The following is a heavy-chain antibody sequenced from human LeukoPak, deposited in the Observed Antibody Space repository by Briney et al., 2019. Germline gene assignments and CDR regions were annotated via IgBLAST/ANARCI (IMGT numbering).Heavy chain of an antibody. J-gene: IGHJ4*02. CDR3: ARAAPVSPLDY. CDR1: GDSVKNINHY. V-gene: IGHV4-39*07. D-gene: IGHD6-6*01. Sequence: SETLSLTCTVSGDSVKNINHYWGWIRQSPGTGLEWIASIYYTGTSYYNPSLRNRVTISVDTSENQFSLKLSFVTPADTAVYYCARAAPVSPLDYWGQGTLVTVSS. CDR2: IYYTGTS.